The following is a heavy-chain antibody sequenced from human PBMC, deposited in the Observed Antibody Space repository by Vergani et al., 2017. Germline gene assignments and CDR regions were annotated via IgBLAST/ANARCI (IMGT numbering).Heavy chain of an antibody. CDR3: ASHFGYCGWDCYPEYYVDY. J-gene: IGHJ4*02. V-gene: IGHV3-30*03. CDR1: GFTFSSYS. CDR2: ISYDGSNK. D-gene: IGHD2-21*02. Sequence: VQLVESGGGLVKPGGSLRLSCAASGFTFSSYSMNWVRQAPGKGLEWVAVISYDGSNKYYADSVKGRFTISRDNSKNTLYLQMNSLRAEDTAVYYCASHFGYCGWDCYPEYYVDYWGQGTLVTVSS.